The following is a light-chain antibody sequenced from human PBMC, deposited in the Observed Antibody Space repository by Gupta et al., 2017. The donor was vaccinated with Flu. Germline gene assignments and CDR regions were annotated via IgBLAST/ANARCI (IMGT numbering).Light chain of an antibody. V-gene: IGLV2-14*01. J-gene: IGLJ2*01. CDR3: SSDTSSSSLVL. CDR1: TSVDGYKY. Sequence: QSALTQPASVSGSPGQSITIACTGPTSVDGYKYVSWYQQHPGKAPKLIVYDVSKRPAGVSIRFSGSKSDNTASLTISGLQAEDEAEYYCSSDTSSSSLVLFGGGTRLTVL. CDR2: DVS.